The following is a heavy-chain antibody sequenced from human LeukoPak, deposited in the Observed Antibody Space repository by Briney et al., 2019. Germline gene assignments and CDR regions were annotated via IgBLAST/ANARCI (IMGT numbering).Heavy chain of an antibody. CDR2: IKQDGSEK. J-gene: IGHJ3*02. D-gene: IGHD6-13*01. CDR1: GGSFSGYY. CDR3: AREIPAAGLNAFDI. Sequence: TSETLSLTCAVYGGSFSGYYWSWIRQPPGKGLEWVANIKQDGSEKYYVDSVKGRFTISRDNAKNSLYLQMNSLRAEDTAVYYCAREIPAAGLNAFDIWGQGTMVTVSS. V-gene: IGHV3-7*01.